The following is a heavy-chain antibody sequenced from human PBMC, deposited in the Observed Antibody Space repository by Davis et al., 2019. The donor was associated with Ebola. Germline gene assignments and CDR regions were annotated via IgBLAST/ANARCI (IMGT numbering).Heavy chain of an antibody. CDR2: IYHSGST. CDR3: ATAPTKAPDVFPIISGYDS. V-gene: IGHV4-30-2*01. CDR1: GGSISSGGYS. Sequence: PSETLSLTCTVSGGSISSGGYSWSWIRQPPGKGLEWIGYIYHSGSTYYNPSLKSRVTISVDRSKNQFSLKLSSVTAADTAVYYCATAPTKAPDVFPIISGYDS. J-gene: IGHJ5*01. D-gene: IGHD6-13*01.